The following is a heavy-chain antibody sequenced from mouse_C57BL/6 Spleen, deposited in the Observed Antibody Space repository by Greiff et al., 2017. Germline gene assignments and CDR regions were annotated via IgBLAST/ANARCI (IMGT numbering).Heavy chain of an antibody. J-gene: IGHJ1*03. D-gene: IGHD1-1*01. CDR1: GYAFSSYW. Sequence: QVQLQQSGAELVKPGASVKISCKASGYAFSSYWMNWVKQRPGKGLEWIGQIYPGDGDTNYNGKFKGKATLTADTSSSTAYMQLSSLTSEDSAVYFCARITTVVDWYFDVWGTGTTVTVSS. CDR3: ARITTVVDWYFDV. CDR2: IYPGDGDT. V-gene: IGHV1-80*01.